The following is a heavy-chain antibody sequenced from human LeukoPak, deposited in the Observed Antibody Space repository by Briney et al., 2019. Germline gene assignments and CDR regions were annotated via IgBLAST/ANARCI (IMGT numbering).Heavy chain of an antibody. CDR2: IYYSGST. CDR3: ARDLRLLDAFDI. D-gene: IGHD2-15*01. V-gene: IGHV4-59*01. J-gene: IGHJ3*02. CDR1: GGSISRYY. Sequence: SETLSLTCTVSGGSISRYYWSWIRQPPGKGLDWIGYIYYSGSTNYNPSLKSRVTISVDTSKNQFSLRLSSVTAADTAVYYCARDLRLLDAFDIWGQGTMVTVSS.